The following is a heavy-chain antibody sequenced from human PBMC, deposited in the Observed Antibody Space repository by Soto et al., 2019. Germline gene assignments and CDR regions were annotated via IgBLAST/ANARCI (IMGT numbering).Heavy chain of an antibody. V-gene: IGHV3-23*01. J-gene: IGHJ6*02. CDR2: ISGSGGST. Sequence: XGSLRLSCAASGFTFSSYAMSWVRQAPGKGLEWVSAISGSGGSTYYADSVKGRFTISRDNSKNTLYLQMNILRAEETAVYYCAKALYYDSSGYHRVYYYYGMDVWGQGTTVTVSS. CDR3: AKALYYDSSGYHRVYYYYGMDV. D-gene: IGHD3-22*01. CDR1: GFTFSSYA.